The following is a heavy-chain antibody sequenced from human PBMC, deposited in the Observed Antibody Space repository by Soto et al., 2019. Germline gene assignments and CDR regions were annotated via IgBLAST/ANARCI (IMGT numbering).Heavy chain of an antibody. J-gene: IGHJ6*03. CDR3: AGTSSLQWYYMDV. Sequence: ASVKVSCKASGYTFTGYYMHWVRQAPGQGLEWMGWINPANGGTGFSQKFQDRVTITRDTSASTAYMELSSLKSEDTAVYYCAGTSSLQWYYMDVWDKGTTVTVSS. CDR2: INPANGGT. V-gene: IGHV1-2*02. CDR1: GYTFTGYY. D-gene: IGHD1-7*01.